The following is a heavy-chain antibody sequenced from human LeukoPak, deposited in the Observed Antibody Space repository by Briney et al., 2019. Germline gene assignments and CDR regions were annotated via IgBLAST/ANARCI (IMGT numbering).Heavy chain of an antibody. CDR2: ISSSSSYI. D-gene: IGHD2-15*01. CDR3: TRADTVVVVPDF. Sequence: GGSLRLSCAASGFTFSSYSMNWVRQAPGKGLEWVSSISSSSSYIYYADSVKGRFTISRDNTRNTLYLQMNSLRAEDTALYYCTRADTVVVVPDFWGQGTLVTVSS. CDR1: GFTFSSYS. J-gene: IGHJ4*02. V-gene: IGHV3-21*01.